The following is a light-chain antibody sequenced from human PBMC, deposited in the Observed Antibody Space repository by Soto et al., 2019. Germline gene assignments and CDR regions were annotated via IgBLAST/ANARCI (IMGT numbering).Light chain of an antibody. CDR2: AAS. V-gene: IGKV1-39*01. Sequence: DILMTQSPSSLSASVGDRVTITCRASQSIISYLSWYQQKPGKAPKLLVYAASSLQSGVPSRFSGSGSGTDFTLIVSSLQPEDFAVYYCQQNYNSLWTFGQGTKVDIK. CDR1: QSIISY. J-gene: IGKJ1*01. CDR3: QQNYNSLWT.